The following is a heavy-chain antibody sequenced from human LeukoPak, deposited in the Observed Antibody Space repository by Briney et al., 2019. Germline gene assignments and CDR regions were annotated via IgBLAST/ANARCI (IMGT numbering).Heavy chain of an antibody. J-gene: IGHJ4*02. V-gene: IGHV3-23*01. CDR2: ISGRGENT. Sequence: PGGSLRLSCETSGFMFDTYAMSWVRQAPGKGLEWVSVISGRGENTNYADSVKGRFAISRDNAKNTLFLQMNSLRAEDTALYFCARGQFQGYFDYWGQGALVAVSS. CDR1: GFMFDTYA. D-gene: IGHD6-19*01. CDR3: ARGQFQGYFDY.